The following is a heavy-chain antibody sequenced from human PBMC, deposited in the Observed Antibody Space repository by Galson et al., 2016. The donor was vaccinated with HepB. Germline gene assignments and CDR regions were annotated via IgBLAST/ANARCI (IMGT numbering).Heavy chain of an antibody. CDR3: VRLAAAGWFGDLSPVDV. CDR1: GYSFTSFW. Sequence: QSGAEVTKPGESLRMSCKGSGYSFTSFWVNWVRQIPGKGLEWMGTIDPSDSYTNYSPSFRGRVTISVDRSISTAYLQWRSLRASDTAMYYCVRLAAAGWFGDLSPVDVWGQGTLVTVSS. J-gene: IGHJ1*01. CDR2: IDPSDSYT. D-gene: IGHD3-10*01. V-gene: IGHV5-10-1*01.